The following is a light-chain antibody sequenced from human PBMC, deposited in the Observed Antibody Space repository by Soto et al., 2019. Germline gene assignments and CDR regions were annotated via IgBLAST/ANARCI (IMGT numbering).Light chain of an antibody. CDR2: DVS. CDR1: SSDVGNYIY. J-gene: IGLJ2*01. Sequence: QSALTQPRSVSGSPGQSVTISCTGTSSDVGNYIYVSWYQQHPGKAPKLMIYDVSKRPSGVPDRFPGSKSGNTASLTISGLQAEDEADYYCCSYVGSYSLVFGGGTKVTVL. V-gene: IGLV2-11*01. CDR3: CSYVGSYSLV.